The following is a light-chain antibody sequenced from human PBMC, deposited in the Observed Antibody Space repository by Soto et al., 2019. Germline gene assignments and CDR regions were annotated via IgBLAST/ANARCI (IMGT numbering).Light chain of an antibody. J-gene: IGKJ2*01. CDR2: DAF. CDR1: QSVTSY. V-gene: IGKV3-11*01. CDR3: QQRSNWPPEFT. Sequence: DTVLTQSPAYLSLSPGERVTLSCRASQSVTSYLAWYQQKPGQTPRLLIYDAFNRATGIPDRFSGSGSGTDFTLTISSLEPEDSAVYYCQQRSNWPPEFTFGQGTRVEIK.